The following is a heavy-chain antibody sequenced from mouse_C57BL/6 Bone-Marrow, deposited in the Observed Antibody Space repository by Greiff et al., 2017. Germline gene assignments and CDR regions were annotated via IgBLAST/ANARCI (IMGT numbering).Heavy chain of an antibody. CDR3: TTGGGKGAMDY. D-gene: IGHD2-1*01. CDR2: IDPENGDT. CDR1: GFNIKDYY. Sequence: EVKLQESGAELVRPGASVKLSCTASGFNIKDYYMHWVKQRPEQGLEWIGWIDPENGDTEYASKFQGKATITADTSSNTAYLQLSSLTSEDTAVYYCTTGGGKGAMDYWGQGTSVTVSS. J-gene: IGHJ4*01. V-gene: IGHV14-4*01.